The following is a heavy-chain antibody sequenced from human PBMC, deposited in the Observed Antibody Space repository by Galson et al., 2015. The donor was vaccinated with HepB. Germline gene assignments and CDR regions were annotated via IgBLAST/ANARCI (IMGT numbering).Heavy chain of an antibody. D-gene: IGHD5-24*01. Sequence: SLRLSCAASGFTFSGSTIHWVRQASGKGLEWVGRIRSKPNNHATAYAASVKGRFTFSRDDSKNTASLQMSSLKTEDTAVYYCTDNSHWYFELWGRGTLVTVSS. CDR3: TDNSHWYFEL. CDR2: IRSKPNNHAT. CDR1: GFTFSGST. J-gene: IGHJ2*01. V-gene: IGHV3-73*01.